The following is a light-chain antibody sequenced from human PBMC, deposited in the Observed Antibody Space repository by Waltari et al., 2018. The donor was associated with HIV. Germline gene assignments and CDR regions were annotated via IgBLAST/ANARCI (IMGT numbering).Light chain of an antibody. CDR2: KDT. Sequence: SYELTQPPSMSVSPGQTARITCSGDALPKQYDSWYQQKPGQAPVLIIYKDTERPSGIPERFSGSNSGTIATLTISGVQAEDEAAYYCQSADSSGIYEIFGGGTKVIVL. CDR3: QSADSSGIYEI. J-gene: IGLJ2*01. V-gene: IGLV3-25*03. CDR1: ALPKQY.